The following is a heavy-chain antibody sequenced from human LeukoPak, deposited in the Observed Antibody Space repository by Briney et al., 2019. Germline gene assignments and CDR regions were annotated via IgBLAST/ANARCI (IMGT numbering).Heavy chain of an antibody. J-gene: IGHJ4*02. CDR1: GFTFSDYS. CDR2: LSDTGHAI. CDR3: ARDGYPGGDY. V-gene: IGHV3-48*02. D-gene: IGHD3-22*01. Sequence: PGGSLRLSCAASGFTFSDYSMDWVRQAPGKGLEWVSYLSDTGHAIYYADSVKGRFIISRDNAKNSLYLQMNSLRDEDTAVYYCARDGYPGGDYWGQGTLVTVSS.